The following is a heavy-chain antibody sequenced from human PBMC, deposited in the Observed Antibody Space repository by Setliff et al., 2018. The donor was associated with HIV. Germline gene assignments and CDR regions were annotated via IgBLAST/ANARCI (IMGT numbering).Heavy chain of an antibody. D-gene: IGHD3-9*01. J-gene: IGHJ6*03. CDR1: GGSFSGYY. V-gene: IGHV4-34*01. CDR3: ARQATYYDILTGYYGYQYYYMDV. Sequence: PSETLSLTCAVYGGSFSGYYWSWIRQPPGKGLEWIGEINHSGSTNYNPSLKSRVTISIDKAKKQFSLRLSSVTAADTAVYYCARQATYYDILTGYYGYQYYYMDVWGRGTAVTVSS. CDR2: INHSGST.